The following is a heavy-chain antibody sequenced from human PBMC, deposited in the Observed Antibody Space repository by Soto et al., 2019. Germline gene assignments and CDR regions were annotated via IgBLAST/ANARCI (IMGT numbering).Heavy chain of an antibody. J-gene: IGHJ4*02. CDR3: VRVEQPLVYHF. CDR1: GYTFTSYG. V-gene: IGHV1-18*04. CDR2: ISVYNGNT. Sequence: QVLLVQSGAEVKKPGASVKVSCKASGYTFTSYGISWVRQAPGQGLEWMGWISVYNGNTNYAQKFQGRVTMTTDTSTSIAYMELRSLRSDDTAVYYCVRVEQPLVYHFWGQGTLVTVSS. D-gene: IGHD6-13*01.